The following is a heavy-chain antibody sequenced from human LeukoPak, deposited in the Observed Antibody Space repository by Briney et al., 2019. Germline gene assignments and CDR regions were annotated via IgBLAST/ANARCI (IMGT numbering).Heavy chain of an antibody. J-gene: IGHJ4*02. CDR2: IHNDGST. V-gene: IGHV3-66*01. CDR1: GFTFSSYA. Sequence: GGSLRLSCSASGFTFSSYALGWVRQAPGKGLEWVSIIHNDGSTYYADSVKGRFTVSRDNSKNTVSLQMDSLRVDDTGVYYCARGFLQLTPYYFDYWGQGTLVTVSS. CDR3: ARGFLQLTPYYFDY. D-gene: IGHD5-18*01.